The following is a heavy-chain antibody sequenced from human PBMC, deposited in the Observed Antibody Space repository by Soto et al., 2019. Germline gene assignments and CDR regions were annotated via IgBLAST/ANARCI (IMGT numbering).Heavy chain of an antibody. V-gene: IGHV5-10-1*01. Sequence: PGESLKISCKGSGYSFTSYWISWVRQMPGKGLEWMGRIDPSDSYTNYSPSFQGHVTISADKSISTAYLQWSSLKASDTAMYYCARLKDIVVVPAAMVSTYYYGMDVWGQGTTVTVSS. CDR2: IDPSDSYT. CDR1: GYSFTSYW. D-gene: IGHD2-2*01. CDR3: ARLKDIVVVPAAMVSTYYYGMDV. J-gene: IGHJ6*02.